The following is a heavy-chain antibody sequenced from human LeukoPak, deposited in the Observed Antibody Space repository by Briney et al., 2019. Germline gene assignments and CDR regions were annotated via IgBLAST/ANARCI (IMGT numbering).Heavy chain of an antibody. J-gene: IGHJ5*02. CDR2: IYHTGST. V-gene: IGHV4-30-2*01. CDR3: ARLQYCSGTSCYWFDP. CDR1: GGSISSGLYS. Sequence: SETLSLTCDVSGGSISSGLYSWSWIRQPLGKGLEWIGYIYHTGSTYYNPSLKSRVTISVDASKNQFSLRLSSVTAADTAVYYCARLQYCSGTSCYWFDPWGQGTLVTVSS. D-gene: IGHD2-2*01.